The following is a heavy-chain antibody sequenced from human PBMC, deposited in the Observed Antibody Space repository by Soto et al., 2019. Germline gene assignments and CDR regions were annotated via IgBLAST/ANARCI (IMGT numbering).Heavy chain of an antibody. J-gene: IGHJ2*01. Sequence: GGSLRLSCAASGFTFSSYAMSWVRQAPGKGLEWVSAISGSGGSTYYADSVKGRFTISRDNSKNTLYLQMNSLRAEDTAVYYCARKAEGGYGDYNNWYFDLWGRGTLVTVSS. CDR3: ARKAEGGYGDYNNWYFDL. V-gene: IGHV3-23*01. CDR1: GFTFSSYA. D-gene: IGHD4-17*01. CDR2: ISGSGGST.